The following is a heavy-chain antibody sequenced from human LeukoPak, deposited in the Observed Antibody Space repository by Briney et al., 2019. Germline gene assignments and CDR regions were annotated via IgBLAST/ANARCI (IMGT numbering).Heavy chain of an antibody. CDR1: GDSISRGDNY. CDR3: ARFPVDRSGPLAVGNYMDV. V-gene: IGHV4-31*03. J-gene: IGHJ6*03. D-gene: IGHD3-3*01. Sequence: TSQTLSLTCTVSGDSISRGDNYWSWIRQHPGKGLEWIGYIYYSGRTFYNPSLKSRVTISLDTSKNQFSLNLTSVTAADTAVYYCARFPVDRSGPLAVGNYMDVCGKGTTVTVSS. CDR2: IYYSGRT.